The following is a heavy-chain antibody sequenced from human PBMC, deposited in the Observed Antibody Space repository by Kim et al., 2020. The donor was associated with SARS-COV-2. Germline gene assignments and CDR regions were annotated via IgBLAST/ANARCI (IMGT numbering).Heavy chain of an antibody. V-gene: IGHV3-23*01. CDR3: AKQYSGSYGNFDY. CDR1: GFTFSSYA. CDR2: ISGSGGST. Sequence: GGSLRLSCAASGFTFSSYAMSWVRQAPGKGLEWVSAISGSGGSTYYADSVKGRFTISRDNSKNTLYLQMNSLRAKDTAVYYCAKQYSGSYGNFDYWGQGTLFTASS. J-gene: IGHJ4*02. D-gene: IGHD1-26*01.